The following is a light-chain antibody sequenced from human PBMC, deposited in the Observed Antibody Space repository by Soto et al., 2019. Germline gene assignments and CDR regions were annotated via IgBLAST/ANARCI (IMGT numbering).Light chain of an antibody. CDR1: GSDVGGYNY. CDR2: DVS. J-gene: IGLJ1*01. V-gene: IGLV2-14*01. Sequence: QPVLTQPAPAPGSPGQSITISCTGTGSDVGGYNYVSWYQQHPGKAPKLMIYDVSNRPSGVSNRFSGSKSGNTASLTISGLQAEDEADYYFSSYTSSSPYVFGTGTKVTGL. CDR3: SSYTSSSPYV.